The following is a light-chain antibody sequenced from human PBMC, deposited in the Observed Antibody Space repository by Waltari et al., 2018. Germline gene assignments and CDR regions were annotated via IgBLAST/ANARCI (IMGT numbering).Light chain of an antibody. Sequence: QSALTQPASVSGSPGQSITVSCTGTSRDAGNYNYVSWYQQHPGKAPKLMIYDVTKRPAGVSSRFSGSKSGNTASLTISGLQAEDEADYYCSSYITTTWVFGGGTRLTVL. V-gene: IGLV2-14*01. J-gene: IGLJ3*02. CDR1: SRDAGNYNY. CDR3: SSYITTTWV. CDR2: DVT.